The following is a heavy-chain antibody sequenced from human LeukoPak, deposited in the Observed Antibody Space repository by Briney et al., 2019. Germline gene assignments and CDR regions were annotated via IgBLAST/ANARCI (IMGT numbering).Heavy chain of an antibody. CDR3: ARDWSPNWFDP. CDR1: GFTFSSYA. Sequence: PGGSLRLSCAASGFTFSSYAMSWIRQAPGKGLEWISYISASSGYTKYADSVKGRFTISRDNAKNSLYLQMNSLRAEDTAVYYCARDWSPNWFDPWGQGTLVTVSS. V-gene: IGHV3-11*06. CDR2: ISASSGYT. J-gene: IGHJ5*02.